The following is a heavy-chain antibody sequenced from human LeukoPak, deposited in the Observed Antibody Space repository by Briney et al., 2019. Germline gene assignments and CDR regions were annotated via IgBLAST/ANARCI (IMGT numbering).Heavy chain of an antibody. V-gene: IGHV4-38-2*02. D-gene: IGHD3-3*01. CDR1: GYSISSGYY. CDR2: IYHSGST. J-gene: IGHJ4*02. CDR3: AREFYYDSWSGYHFDY. Sequence: SETLSLTCTVSGYSISSGYYWGWIRQPPGKGLEWIGSIYHSGSTYYNPSLKSRVTISVDTSKNQFSLKLSSVTAADTAVYYCAREFYYDSWSGYHFDYWGQGTLVTVSS.